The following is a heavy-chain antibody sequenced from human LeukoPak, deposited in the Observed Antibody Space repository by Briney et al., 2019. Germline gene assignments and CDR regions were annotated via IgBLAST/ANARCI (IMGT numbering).Heavy chain of an antibody. CDR1: GYTFTSYD. J-gene: IGHJ4*02. V-gene: IGHV1-8*03. CDR2: MNPNSGNT. Sequence: ASVKVSCKASGYTFTSYDINWVRQATGQGIEWMGWMNPNSGNTGYAQKFQGRVTITRNTSISTAYMELSSLRSEDTAVYYCARTGYYDFWSGYYSLFDYWGQGTLVTVSS. CDR3: ARTGYYDFWSGYYSLFDY. D-gene: IGHD3-3*01.